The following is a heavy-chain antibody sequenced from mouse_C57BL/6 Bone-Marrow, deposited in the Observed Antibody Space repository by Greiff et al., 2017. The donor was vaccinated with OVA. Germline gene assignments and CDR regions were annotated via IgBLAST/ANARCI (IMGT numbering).Heavy chain of an antibody. CDR1: GFTFNTYA. Sequence: EVQGVESGGGLVQPKGSLKLSCAASGFTFNTYAMHWVRQAPGKGLEWVARIRSKSSKYATYYADSVKDRFTISRDDSQSMLYLQMNNLKTEDTAMYYCVRIDSSGSFDYWGQGTTLTVSS. CDR2: IRSKSSKYAT. V-gene: IGHV10-3*01. J-gene: IGHJ2*01. D-gene: IGHD3-2*02. CDR3: VRIDSSGSFDY.